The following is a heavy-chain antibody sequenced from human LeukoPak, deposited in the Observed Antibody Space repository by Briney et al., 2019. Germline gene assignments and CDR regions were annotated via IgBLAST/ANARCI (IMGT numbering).Heavy chain of an antibody. J-gene: IGHJ4*02. Sequence: GASVKVSCKASGYTFTSYGITWVRQAPGQGLEWMGWISAYNGNTHYAQKLQGRVTMTTDTSTSTAYMDLRSLRSDDTAVYYCARDQFYRPYRGEAISFDYWGQGTLVIVSS. D-gene: IGHD3-10*01. CDR1: GYTFTSYG. CDR2: ISAYNGNT. V-gene: IGHV1-18*01. CDR3: ARDQFYRPYRGEAISFDY.